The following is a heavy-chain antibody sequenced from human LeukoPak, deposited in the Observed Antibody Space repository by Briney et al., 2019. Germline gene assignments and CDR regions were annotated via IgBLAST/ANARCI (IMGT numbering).Heavy chain of an antibody. D-gene: IGHD6-19*01. Sequence: PGGSLRLSCAASGFTFDDYAMHWVRQAPGKGLEWVSGISWNSGSIGYADSVKGRFTISRDNAKNSLYLQMNSLRAEDTALYYCAKDKGRWLGAFDIWGQGTMVTVSS. V-gene: IGHV3-9*01. CDR2: ISWNSGSI. J-gene: IGHJ3*02. CDR3: AKDKGRWLGAFDI. CDR1: GFTFDDYA.